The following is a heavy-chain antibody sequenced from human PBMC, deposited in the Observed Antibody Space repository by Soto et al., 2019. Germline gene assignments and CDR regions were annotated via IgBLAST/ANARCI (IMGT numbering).Heavy chain of an antibody. D-gene: IGHD3-16*01. CDR3: ARMGDVPYYYYGMDV. V-gene: IGHV1-18*01. Sequence: GGSSNRSGISWVRQAPGQGLEWMGWTNGYNGNTNYTLKLQGRITMTTDTPTSTAYMELRSLRSDDTAVYYCARMGDVPYYYYGMDVWGQGTTVMVSS. CDR2: TNGYNGNT. CDR1: GGSSNRSG. J-gene: IGHJ6*02.